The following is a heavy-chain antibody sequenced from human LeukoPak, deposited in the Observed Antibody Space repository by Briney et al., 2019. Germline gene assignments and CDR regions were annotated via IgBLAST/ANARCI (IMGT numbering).Heavy chain of an antibody. CDR2: ISGNGGVI. J-gene: IGHJ4*02. Sequence: GGSLRLSCAASGFTFSDNYMTWVRQATGKGLEWLSYISGNGGVIQYADSVKGRFTISRDNAKNLLYLQMDSLRVEDTAIYYCARDPRTVRIWGQGTLVTVSS. CDR3: ARDPRTVRI. D-gene: IGHD3/OR15-3a*01. CDR1: GFTFSDNY. V-gene: IGHV3-11*04.